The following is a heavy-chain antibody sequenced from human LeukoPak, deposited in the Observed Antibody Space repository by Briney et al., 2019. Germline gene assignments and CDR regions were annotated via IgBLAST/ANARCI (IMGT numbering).Heavy chain of an antibody. J-gene: IGHJ4*02. CDR2: IYYSGST. CDR1: GGSISSHY. Sequence: SETLSLTCTVSGGSISSHYWSWIRQPPGKGLEWIGYIYYSGSTNYNPSLKSRVTISVDTSKNQFSLKLSSMTAADTAVYYCARFDGYWGQGTLVTVSS. D-gene: IGHD3-10*01. V-gene: IGHV4-59*11. CDR3: ARFDGY.